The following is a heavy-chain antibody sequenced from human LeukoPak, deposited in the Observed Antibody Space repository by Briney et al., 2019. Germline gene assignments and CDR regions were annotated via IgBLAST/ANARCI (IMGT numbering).Heavy chain of an antibody. Sequence: PGGSLRLSCAGSGFTMSNYWMNWVRPAPGEGLVWVSHINPGDGSTTGYADSVKGRFTVSRDNAKNTLYLQMTSLKDGDTAVYYCVRDGMGTAPYDLWGQGTLVTVSS. CDR2: INPGDGSTT. V-gene: IGHV3-74*01. CDR1: GFTMSNYW. D-gene: IGHD2-8*02. CDR3: VRDGMGTAPYDL. J-gene: IGHJ4*01.